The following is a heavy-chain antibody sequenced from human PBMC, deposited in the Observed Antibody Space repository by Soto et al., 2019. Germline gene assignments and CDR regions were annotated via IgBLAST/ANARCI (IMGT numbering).Heavy chain of an antibody. V-gene: IGHV2-5*02. CDR3: AQSVVAGLGYYFYY. J-gene: IGHJ4*02. CDR2: IYWDDDK. D-gene: IGHD6-19*01. CDR1: GFSLSSTRVA. Sequence: QITLKESGPTLVKPTQTLTLTCTFSGFSLSSTRVAVGWIRQPPGKALEWLALIYWDDDKRYSPFLKSRLTITKDTSKNQVVLTMTNMDPVDTATYYCAQSVVAGLGYYFYYWGQGTLVTVSS.